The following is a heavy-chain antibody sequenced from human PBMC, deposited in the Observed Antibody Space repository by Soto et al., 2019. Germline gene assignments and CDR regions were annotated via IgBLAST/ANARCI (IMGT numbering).Heavy chain of an antibody. Sequence: PSETLSLTCTVSGGSISSYYWSWIRQPPGKGLEWIGYIYYSGSTNYNPSLKSRVTISVDTSKNQFSLKLSSVTAADTAVYYCARLDEQKSEWLYYYYYIDVWGKGTTDTVSS. CDR3: ARLDEQKSEWLYYYYYIDV. CDR2: IYYSGST. J-gene: IGHJ6*03. D-gene: IGHD3-3*01. V-gene: IGHV4-59*08. CDR1: GGSISSYY.